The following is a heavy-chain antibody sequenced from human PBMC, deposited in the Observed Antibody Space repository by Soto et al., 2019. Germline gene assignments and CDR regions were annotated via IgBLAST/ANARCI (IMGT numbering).Heavy chain of an antibody. CDR2: IYHSGAT. V-gene: IGHV4-30-2*01. CDR3: AREMSYYFDS. Sequence: QVQLQESGSGLVKPSQTLVLTCTVSGDSISRDGSSWSRLRQPPGKGLEWIGYIYHSGATYYNPSLKSRVTTSVDKSKNQFSQSLASVTAADTAEYYCAREMSYYFDSWGHGTLVTVSS. CDR1: GDSISRDGSS. J-gene: IGHJ4*01.